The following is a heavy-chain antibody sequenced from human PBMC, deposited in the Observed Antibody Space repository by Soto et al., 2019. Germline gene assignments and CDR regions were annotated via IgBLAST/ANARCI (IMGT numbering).Heavy chain of an antibody. CDR3: ARDTRVVPSRSVAGNNGHPGGGCGY. V-gene: IGHV4-38-2*02. J-gene: IGHJ4*01. CDR2: IFHSGST. Sequence: SETLSLTCSVSGDYISGGYFWGWIRQPPGKGLEWIGSIFHSGSTYYNPSLKSRVTMSVDTSRNQFSLKLSSVTAADTAVYYCARDTRVVPSRSVAGNNGHPGGGCGYWGHGTQVTVSS. D-gene: IGHD2-21*01. CDR1: GDYISGGYF.